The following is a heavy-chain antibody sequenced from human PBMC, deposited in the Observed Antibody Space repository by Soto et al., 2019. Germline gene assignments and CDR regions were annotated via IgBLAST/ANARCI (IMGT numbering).Heavy chain of an antibody. V-gene: IGHV2-5*01. Sequence: SGPTLVNPTQTPTLTCTFSGFSLSTSGVGVGWIRQPPGKALEWLALIYWNDDKRYSPSLKNRLTITKDTSKNQVVLTMTNMDPVDTATYYCTHRSGMGGNSWLPGFWGQGTLVTVSS. D-gene: IGHD6-13*01. CDR1: GFSLSTSGVG. CDR2: IYWNDDK. J-gene: IGHJ4*02. CDR3: THRSGMGGNSWLPGF.